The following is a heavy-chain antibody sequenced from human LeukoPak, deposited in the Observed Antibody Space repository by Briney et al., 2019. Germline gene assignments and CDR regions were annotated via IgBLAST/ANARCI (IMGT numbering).Heavy chain of an antibody. J-gene: IGHJ4*02. Sequence: GRSLRLSCAASGFTFSSYAMHWVRQAPGKGLEWVSGITNSGDITYYADSVKGRFTVSRDNSKNTLYLQMKSLRAEDTAVYFCAEGGPWSDFDYWGQGTLVTVSS. CDR3: AEGGPWSDFDY. V-gene: IGHV3-23*01. CDR2: ITNSGDIT. D-gene: IGHD3-3*01. CDR1: GFTFSSYA.